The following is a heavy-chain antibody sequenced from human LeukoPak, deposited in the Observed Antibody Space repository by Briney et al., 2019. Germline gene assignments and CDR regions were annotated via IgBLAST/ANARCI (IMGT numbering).Heavy chain of an antibody. V-gene: IGHV3-53*04. CDR1: GCTFTNAW. J-gene: IGHJ6*02. CDR3: ARDRGKYSGYDQYYCYYGMDV. Sequence: GGSLRLSCAASGCTFTNAWMTWVRQATGKGLEWVSVIYSGGSTYYGDSVKGRFTISRHNSKNTLYLQMNSLRAEDTAVYYCARDRGKYSGYDQYYCYYGMDVWGQGTAVTVSS. CDR2: IYSGGST. D-gene: IGHD5-12*01.